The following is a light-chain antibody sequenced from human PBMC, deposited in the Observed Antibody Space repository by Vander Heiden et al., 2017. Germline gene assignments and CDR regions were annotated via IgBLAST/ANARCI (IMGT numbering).Light chain of an antibody. CDR1: SNNVCNQG. CDR3: SAWDSSLSAVV. J-gene: IGLJ2*01. Sequence: QAGLPQPPSVSTAFRQPPTLPSTGNSNNVCNQGAAWLQQHQGHPPKLLSYRNNSRPSGISERFSASRSGNTASLTITGLQPEDEADYYCSAWDSSLSAVVFGGGTKLTVL. V-gene: IGLV10-54*04. CDR2: RNN.